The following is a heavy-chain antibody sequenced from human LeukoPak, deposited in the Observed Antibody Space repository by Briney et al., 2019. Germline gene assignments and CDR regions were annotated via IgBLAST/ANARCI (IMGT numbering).Heavy chain of an antibody. J-gene: IGHJ5*02. CDR1: GFTFSTYP. CDR2: ISYDGSAT. D-gene: IGHD6-19*01. CDR3: ARSRIAVAGSWFDP. V-gene: IGHV3-30*04. Sequence: PGRSLRLSCIASGFTFSTYPMHWVRQAPGKGLEWVAVISYDGSATSYAESVKGRFTFSRDNSKNTLYLQMNSLRGEDTAVYYCARSRIAVAGSWFDPWGQGTLVTVSS.